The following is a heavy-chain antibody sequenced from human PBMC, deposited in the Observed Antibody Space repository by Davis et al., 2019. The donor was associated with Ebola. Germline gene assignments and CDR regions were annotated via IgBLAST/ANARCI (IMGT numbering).Heavy chain of an antibody. Sequence: PAGSLTLSCAASGFTFSDYAMSWVRQAPGNGLQWVSTITGSGGGTYYADSGKGRFTISRDNSKHTLYLQLNSLRVEDEDKAIDDCAKGNGMYAGTYMFDFWGQGSLVTVSS. J-gene: IGHJ4*02. V-gene: IGHV3-23*01. D-gene: IGHD2-8*01. CDR1: GFTFSDYA. CDR3: AKGNGMYAGTYMFDF. CDR2: ITGSGGGT.